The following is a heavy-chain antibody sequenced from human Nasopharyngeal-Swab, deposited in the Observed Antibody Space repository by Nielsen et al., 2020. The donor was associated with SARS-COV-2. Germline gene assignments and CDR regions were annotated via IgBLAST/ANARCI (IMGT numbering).Heavy chain of an antibody. CDR1: GFTFSSYG. Sequence: GGSLGLSCAASGFTFSSYGMHWVRQAPGKGLEWVAVISYDGSNKYYADSVKGRFTISRDNSKNTLYLQMNSLRAEDTAVYYCARGASYYDSSGYAFDYWGQGTLVTVSS. J-gene: IGHJ4*02. CDR2: ISYDGSNK. CDR3: ARGASYYDSSGYAFDY. V-gene: IGHV3-30*03. D-gene: IGHD3-22*01.